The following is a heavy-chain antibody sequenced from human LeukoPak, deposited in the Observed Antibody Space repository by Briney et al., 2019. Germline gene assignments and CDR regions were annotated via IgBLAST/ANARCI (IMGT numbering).Heavy chain of an antibody. CDR2: ISSSSSYI. CDR1: GFIFSNYS. CDR3: ARGAAVASPTPLIAFDI. J-gene: IGHJ3*02. D-gene: IGHD6-19*01. Sequence: MSGGSLRLSCAASGFIFSNYSMKWVRQAPGKGLEWVSSISSSSSYIYYADSVKGRFTISRDNAKNSLYLQMNSLRAEDTAVYYCARGAAVASPTPLIAFDIWGQGTMVTVSS. V-gene: IGHV3-21*01.